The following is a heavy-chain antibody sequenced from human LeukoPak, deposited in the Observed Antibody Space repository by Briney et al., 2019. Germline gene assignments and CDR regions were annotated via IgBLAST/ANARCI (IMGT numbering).Heavy chain of an antibody. V-gene: IGHV3-30*03. Sequence: GGSLRLSCAASGFTFSSYSMNWVRQAPGKGLEWVAVISYDGSNKYYADSVKGRFTISRDNSKNTLYLQMNSLRAEDTAMYYCARAELLSLDYWGQGTLVTVSS. CDR2: ISYDGSNK. CDR3: ARAELLSLDY. D-gene: IGHD2-21*02. J-gene: IGHJ4*02. CDR1: GFTFSSYS.